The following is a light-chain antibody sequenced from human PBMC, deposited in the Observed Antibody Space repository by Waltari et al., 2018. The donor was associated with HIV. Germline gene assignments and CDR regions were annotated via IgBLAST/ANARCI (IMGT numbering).Light chain of an antibody. CDR1: SSDVGSYNL. CDR3: CSYAGTSTPYV. V-gene: IGLV2-23*02. Sequence: QSALTQPASVSGSPGQSITISCTGTSSDVGSYNLVSWYQQHPGKAPKLMIYEVSKRPPGVSNRFSGSKSGNTASLTRSGRQAEDDADYYCCSYAGTSTPYVFGTGTKVTVI. CDR2: EVS. J-gene: IGLJ1*01.